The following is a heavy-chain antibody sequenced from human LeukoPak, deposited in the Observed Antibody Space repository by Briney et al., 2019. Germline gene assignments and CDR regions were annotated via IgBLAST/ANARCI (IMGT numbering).Heavy chain of an antibody. V-gene: IGHV3-7*01. J-gene: IGHJ4*02. CDR1: GLTFSINC. CDR2: INQDGREK. CDR3: ARDQLSGSNSDY. Sequence: GGTLRLFCAVSGLTFSINCMIWVRQAPGKGLEWVAHINQDGREKYYVDSVKRRFTISRDNDKNSLHMQMNSQRSEDTPVYYCARDQLSGSNSDYWGQGTLVTVSS. D-gene: IGHD1-26*01.